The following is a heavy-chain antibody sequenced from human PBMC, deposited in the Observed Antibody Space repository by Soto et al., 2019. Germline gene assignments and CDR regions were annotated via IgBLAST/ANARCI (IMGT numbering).Heavy chain of an antibody. CDR2: IKHDGSEK. D-gene: IGHD3-10*01. CDR1: KFTFGSFW. Sequence: EVQLVESGGGLVQPGGSLRLSCAASKFTFGSFWMSWVRQAPGKGLEWVANIKHDGSEKYYVDSVKGRFTISRDNAKNSLSLQMNTLRAEDTAVYYCARANVYFGSDLDPFDIWGQGTMVTVSS. J-gene: IGHJ3*02. V-gene: IGHV3-7*03. CDR3: ARANVYFGSDLDPFDI.